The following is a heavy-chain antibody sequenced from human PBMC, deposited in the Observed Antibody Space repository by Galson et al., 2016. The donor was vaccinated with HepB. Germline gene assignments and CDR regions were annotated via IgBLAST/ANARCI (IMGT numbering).Heavy chain of an antibody. V-gene: IGHV3-33*06. J-gene: IGHJ6*02. CDR3: AKDPSSGWYKYYHGMDV. D-gene: IGHD6-19*01. CDR1: GFSFNSYG. Sequence: SLRLSCAASGFSFNSYGMHWVRQAPDKGLEWVAFIWPDGSNKYYADSVKGRFTISRDNSKNTLYLQMNSLRAEDTAVYHCAKDPSSGWYKYYHGMDVWGQGTTVTVSS. CDR2: IWPDGSNK.